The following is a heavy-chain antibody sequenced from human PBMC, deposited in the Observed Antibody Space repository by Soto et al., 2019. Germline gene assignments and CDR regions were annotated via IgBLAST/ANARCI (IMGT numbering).Heavy chain of an antibody. D-gene: IGHD3-22*01. V-gene: IGHV1-8*02. CDR2: MNPNSGNT. J-gene: IGHJ5*02. CDR1: ENTFSTYS. CDR3: ARGDYYDSPWFDP. Sequence: ASVKVSCKASENTFSTYSLHWVRQAPGQGLEWMGWMNPNSGNTGYAQKFQGRVTMTRNTSISTAYMELSSLRSEDTAVYYCARGDYYDSPWFDPWGQGTLVTVSS.